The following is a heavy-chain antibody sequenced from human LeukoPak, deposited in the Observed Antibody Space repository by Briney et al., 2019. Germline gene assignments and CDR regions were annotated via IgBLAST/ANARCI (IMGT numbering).Heavy chain of an antibody. V-gene: IGHV1-69*13. D-gene: IGHD6-13*01. J-gene: IGHJ4*02. CDR2: IIPIFGTA. CDR3: ARDRRQQLVYYFDY. Sequence: VKVSCKASGGTFSSYAISWVRQAPGQGLEWMGGIIPIFGTANYAQKFQGRVTITADESTSTAYTELSSLRSEDTAVYYCARDRRQQLVYYFDYWGQGTLVTVSS. CDR1: GGTFSSYA.